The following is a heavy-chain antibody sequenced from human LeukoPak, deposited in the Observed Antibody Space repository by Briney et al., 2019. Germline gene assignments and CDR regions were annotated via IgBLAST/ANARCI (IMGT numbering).Heavy chain of an antibody. CDR2: IHQSGST. CDR3: ARIAAAAPET. V-gene: IGHV4-39*07. CDR1: GGSISSSSYY. J-gene: IGHJ4*02. Sequence: SETLSLTCTVSGGSISSSSYYWGWIRQPPGKGLEWMGEIHQSGSTKYNPSLKSRVTISVDKSKNQFSLKLSSVTAADTAVYYCARIAAAAPETWGQGTLVTVSS. D-gene: IGHD6-13*01.